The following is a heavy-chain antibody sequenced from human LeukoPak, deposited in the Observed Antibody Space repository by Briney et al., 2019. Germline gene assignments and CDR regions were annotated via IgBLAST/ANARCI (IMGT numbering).Heavy chain of an antibody. CDR1: GGSFSGYY. J-gene: IGHJ5*02. CDR2: INHSGST. D-gene: IGHD2-2*03. CDR3: ARDVHRWIARVDP. Sequence: SETLSLTCAVYGGSFSGYYWSWLRQPPGKGLEWLGEINHSGSTNYNPSLKSRVTISVDTSKNQSSLKLSSVTAADTAVYYCARDVHRWIARVDPWGQGTLVTVSS. V-gene: IGHV4-34*01.